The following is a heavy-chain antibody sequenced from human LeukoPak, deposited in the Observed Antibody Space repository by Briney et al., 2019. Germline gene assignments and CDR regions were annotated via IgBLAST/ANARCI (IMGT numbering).Heavy chain of an antibody. Sequence: GGSLRLSCAASGFTFSSYAMSWVRQAPGKGLEWVSAISGSGGSTYYADSVKGRFIISRDNSKDTLYLQMNSLRAEDTAVYYCAKDMSDFWSGLYYFDYWGQGTLVTVSS. V-gene: IGHV3-23*01. CDR2: ISGSGGST. CDR1: GFTFSSYA. D-gene: IGHD3-3*01. J-gene: IGHJ4*02. CDR3: AKDMSDFWSGLYYFDY.